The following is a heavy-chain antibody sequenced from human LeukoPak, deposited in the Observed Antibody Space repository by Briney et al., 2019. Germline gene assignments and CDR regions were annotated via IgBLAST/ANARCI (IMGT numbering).Heavy chain of an antibody. Sequence: GGSLRLFCAASGFIFSSFFLNWVRLTPGGELEWVACISLDGSETFYMDSVRGRFTISRDNTEKSLYLQVDSLRAEDTAVYFCVRDLGHSRHYFEYWGQGALVTVSS. CDR3: VRDLGHSRHYFEY. CDR2: ISLDGSET. J-gene: IGHJ4*02. CDR1: GFIFSSFF. D-gene: IGHD2-15*01. V-gene: IGHV3-7*01.